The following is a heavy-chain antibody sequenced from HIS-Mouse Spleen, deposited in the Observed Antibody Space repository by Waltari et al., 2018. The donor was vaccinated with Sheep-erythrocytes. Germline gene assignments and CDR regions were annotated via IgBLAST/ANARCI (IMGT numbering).Heavy chain of an antibody. CDR2: INHSGST. Sequence: QVQLQQWGAGLLKPSETLSLTCAVYGGSFSGYYWSWIRQPPGKGLEWIGEINHSGSTNYNPSLKSRVTISVDTSKNQFSLKLSSVTAADTAVYYCAKETGFYDFWSGYYYYGMDVWGQGTTVTVSS. CDR3: AKETGFYDFWSGYYYYGMDV. J-gene: IGHJ6*02. CDR1: GGSFSGYY. D-gene: IGHD3-3*01. V-gene: IGHV4-34*01.